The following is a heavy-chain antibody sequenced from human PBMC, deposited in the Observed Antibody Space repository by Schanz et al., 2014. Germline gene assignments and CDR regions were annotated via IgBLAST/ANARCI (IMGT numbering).Heavy chain of an antibody. V-gene: IGHV3-11*01. CDR3: ARLGTGMAVAGSVIDSYYYYKDV. Sequence: VQLVESGGGLVRPGGSLRLSCAASGLTFSDYYMSWIRQAPGKGLEWVSYISNRGTTIYYADSVKGRFTISRDNAKNSLYLQMNSLRVEDTAVYYCARLGTGMAVAGSVIDSYYYYKDVWGEGTTXTVSS. CDR1: GLTFSDYY. D-gene: IGHD6-19*01. CDR2: ISNRGTTI. J-gene: IGHJ6*03.